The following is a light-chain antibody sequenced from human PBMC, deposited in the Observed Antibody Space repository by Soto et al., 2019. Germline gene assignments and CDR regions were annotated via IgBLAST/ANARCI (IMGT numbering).Light chain of an antibody. J-gene: IGLJ1*01. CDR2: DVS. V-gene: IGLV2-14*01. CDR1: SSVVGGYSY. CDR3: ASYTTSTTYV. Sequence: QSALTQPASVSGSPGQSIAISCTGTSSVVGGYSYVSWYQQQPGKAPKLVISDVSNRPSGVSDRFSGSKSGNTASLTISGLQTEDEADYYCASYTTSTTYVFGPGTKVTVL.